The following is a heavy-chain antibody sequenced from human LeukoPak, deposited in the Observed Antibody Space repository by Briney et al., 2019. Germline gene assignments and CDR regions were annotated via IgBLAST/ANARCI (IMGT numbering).Heavy chain of an antibody. D-gene: IGHD2-2*01. J-gene: IGHJ6*02. V-gene: IGHV4-59*08. CDR2: IYYSGST. CDR1: GGSISSYY. Sequence: PSETLSLTCTVSGGSISSYYWSWIRQPPGKGLEWIGYIYYSGSTNYNPSLKSRVTISVDTSKNQFSLKLSSVTAADTAVYYCARHNNQDIVVVPANYYYYYYGMDVWGQGTTVTVSS. CDR3: ARHNNQDIVVVPANYYYYYYGMDV.